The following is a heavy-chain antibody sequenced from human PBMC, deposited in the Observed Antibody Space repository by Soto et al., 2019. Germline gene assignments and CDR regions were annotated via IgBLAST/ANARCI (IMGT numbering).Heavy chain of an antibody. V-gene: IGHV4-34*01. CDR3: ARESVIVVVPAARQNWFDP. J-gene: IGHJ5*02. Sequence: QVQLQQWGAGLLKPSETLSLTCAVYGGSFSGYYWSWIRQPPGKGLEWIGEINHSGSTNYNPSLKSRVTISVDTSKNQFSLKLSSVTAADTAVYYCARESVIVVVPAARQNWFDPWGQGTLVTVSS. CDR2: INHSGST. D-gene: IGHD2-2*01. CDR1: GGSFSGYY.